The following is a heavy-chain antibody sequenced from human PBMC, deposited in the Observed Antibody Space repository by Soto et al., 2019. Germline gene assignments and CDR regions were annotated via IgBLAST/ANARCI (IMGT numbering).Heavy chain of an antibody. D-gene: IGHD6-13*01. CDR1: GYTFTSYA. J-gene: IGHJ4*02. CDR3: ARGTSPTAAGEHIDY. Sequence: ASVKVSCKASGYTFTSYAMHWVRQAPGQRLEWMGWINAGNGNTKYSQKFQGRVTITRDTSASTAYMELSNLRSEDTAVYYCARGTSPTAAGEHIDYWGQGTLVTVSS. CDR2: INAGNGNT. V-gene: IGHV1-3*01.